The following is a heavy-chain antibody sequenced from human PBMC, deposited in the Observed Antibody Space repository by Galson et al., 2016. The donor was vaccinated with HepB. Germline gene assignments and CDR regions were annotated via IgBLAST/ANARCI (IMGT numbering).Heavy chain of an antibody. D-gene: IGHD5-24*01. CDR2: INTSGDGT. Sequence: SLRLSCAASGLSFATYAMTWVRQAPGKGLEWVSTINTSGDGTSYADSVKGRFTIFRDNSKNTLYLQMNSLRAEDTAVYSCAKKLPGYTPFDSWGQGTLVTVSS. CDR3: AKKLPGYTPFDS. CDR1: GLSFATYA. V-gene: IGHV3-23*01. J-gene: IGHJ4*02.